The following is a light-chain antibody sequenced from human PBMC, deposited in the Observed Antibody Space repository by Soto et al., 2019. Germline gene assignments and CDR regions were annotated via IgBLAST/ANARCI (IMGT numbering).Light chain of an antibody. CDR1: SGDIGGYNY. CDR3: SSYVGANTLV. CDR2: EVS. Sequence: QSALTQPPSASGSPGQSVTISCTGTSGDIGGYNYVSWYQQHPGKAPKLLIYEVSKRPSGVPDRFSGSKSGNTASLTVSGPQAEDEADSYCSSYVGANTLVVGGGTKLTVL. J-gene: IGLJ2*01. V-gene: IGLV2-8*01.